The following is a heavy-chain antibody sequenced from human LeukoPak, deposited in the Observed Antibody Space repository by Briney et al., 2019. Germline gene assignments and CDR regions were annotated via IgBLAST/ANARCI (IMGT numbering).Heavy chain of an antibody. CDR3: AKSLIPIMATMVYFDY. CDR1: GFTFSSYT. J-gene: IGHJ4*02. V-gene: IGHV3-21*04. Sequence: PGGSLRLSCAASGFTFSSYTMNWVRQAPGKGLEWVSSISSSSSYIYYADSVKGRFTISRDNAKNSLYLQMNSLRAEDTALYYCAKSLIPIMATMVYFDYWGQGTLVTVSS. CDR2: ISSSSSYI. D-gene: IGHD5-24*01.